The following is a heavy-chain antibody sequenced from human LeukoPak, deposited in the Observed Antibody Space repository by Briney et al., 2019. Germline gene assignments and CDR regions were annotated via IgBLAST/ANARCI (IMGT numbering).Heavy chain of an antibody. CDR1: GDSVSSYSVT. J-gene: IGHJ5*02. D-gene: IGHD2-2*01. Sequence: SQTLSLTCAISGDSVSSYSVTWNWIRQSPSRGLEWLGRTYYRSTWYNDYAVSVGGRITVNPDTSKNQFSLHLNSVTPEDTAVYYCARRLTQYDCFDPWGQGILVTVSS. CDR2: TYYRSTWYN. V-gene: IGHV6-1*01. CDR3: ARRLTQYDCFDP.